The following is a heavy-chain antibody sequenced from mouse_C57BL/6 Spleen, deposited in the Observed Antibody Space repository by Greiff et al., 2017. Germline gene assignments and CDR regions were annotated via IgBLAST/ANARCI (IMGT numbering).Heavy chain of an antibody. D-gene: IGHD2-13*01. V-gene: IGHV2-2*01. CDR2: IWSGGST. J-gene: IGHJ1*03. CDR3: ARGGTTWYFDV. CDR1: GFSLTSYG. Sequence: VKLMESGPGLVQPSQSLSITCTVSGFSLTSYGVHWVRQSPGKGLEWLGVIWSGGSTDYNAAFISRLSISKDNSKSQVFFKMNSLQADDTAIYYCARGGTTWYFDVWGTGTTVTVSS.